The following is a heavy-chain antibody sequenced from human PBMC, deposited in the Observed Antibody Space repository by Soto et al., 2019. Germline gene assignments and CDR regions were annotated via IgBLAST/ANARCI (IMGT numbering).Heavy chain of an antibody. J-gene: IGHJ4*02. CDR2: ISGSGGST. D-gene: IGHD6-19*01. V-gene: IGHV3-23*01. CDR1: EFTFSSYA. Sequence: LRLSCVASEFTFSSYAMSWVRQAPGKGLEWVSAISGSGGSTYYADSVKGRFTISRDNSKNTLYLQMNSLRAEDTAVYYCAKSPLYSSGPFDYWGQGTLVTVSS. CDR3: AKSPLYSSGPFDY.